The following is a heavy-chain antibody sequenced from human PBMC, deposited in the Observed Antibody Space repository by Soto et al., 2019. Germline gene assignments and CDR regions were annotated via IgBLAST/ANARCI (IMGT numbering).Heavy chain of an antibody. J-gene: IGHJ4*02. CDR2: ISGSGGST. CDR1: GFTFSSYA. D-gene: IGHD3-3*01. CDR3: AKDLEGHPYYFDY. Sequence: GGSLRLSCAASGFTFSSYAMSSVRQAPGKGLEWVSAISGSGGSTYYADSVKGRFTISRDNSKNTLYLQMNSLRAEDTAVYYCAKDLEGHPYYFDYWGQGTLVTVSS. V-gene: IGHV3-23*01.